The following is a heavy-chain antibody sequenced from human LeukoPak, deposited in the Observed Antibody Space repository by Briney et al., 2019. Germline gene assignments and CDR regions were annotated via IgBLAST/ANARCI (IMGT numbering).Heavy chain of an antibody. D-gene: IGHD3-22*01. V-gene: IGHV3-33*06. J-gene: IGHJ4*02. CDR1: GFTFSSHG. CDR2: IWYDGSNK. Sequence: GRSLRLSCVASGFTFSSHGMHWVRQAPGKGLEWVAVIWYDGSNKYYADSVKGRFTISRDNSKNTVYLQMNSLRAEDTAVYYCAKGDNYYDSSGYYLSKALFDYWGQGTLVTVSS. CDR3: AKGDNYYDSSGYYLSKALFDY.